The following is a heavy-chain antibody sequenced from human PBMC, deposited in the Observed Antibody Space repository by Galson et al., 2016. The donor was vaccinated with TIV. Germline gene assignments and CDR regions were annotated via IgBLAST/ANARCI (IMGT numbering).Heavy chain of an antibody. CDR3: AKMDSSGFDYVRRFDF. D-gene: IGHD3-22*01. Sequence: SLRLSCAASGFTFSSFAMTWVRQAPGEGLEWVSRIGAGGGRTDYADSVKGRFTISRDNPKNTLYLQMSSLRADDTAVYFCAKMDSSGFDYVRRFDFWGQGTLATVSS. J-gene: IGHJ4*02. CDR2: IGAGGGRT. CDR1: GFTFSSFA. V-gene: IGHV3-23*01.